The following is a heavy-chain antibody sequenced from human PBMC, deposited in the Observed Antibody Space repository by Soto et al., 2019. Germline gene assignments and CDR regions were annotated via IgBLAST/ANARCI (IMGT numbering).Heavy chain of an antibody. CDR1: GYTFTSYG. D-gene: IGHD2-15*01. Sequence: ASVKVSCKASGYTFTSYGFSWVRQAPGQGLEWMGWISTYNGNTNYAQKLQGRVTMTTDTSSSTAYLELRSLRSDDTAVYYCARDPICSGGTCYGALDYWGQGTLVTVSS. V-gene: IGHV1-18*01. CDR3: ARDPICSGGTCYGALDY. CDR2: ISTYNGNT. J-gene: IGHJ4*02.